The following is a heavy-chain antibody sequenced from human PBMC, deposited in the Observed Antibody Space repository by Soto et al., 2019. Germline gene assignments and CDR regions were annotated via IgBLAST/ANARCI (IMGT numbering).Heavy chain of an antibody. CDR2: MNPNSGNT. Sequence: ASVKVSCKASGYTFATYDINWVRQAPGQGLEWMGWMNPNSGNTGYAQKFQGRLTMTGDTALSIAHMELSSLRNEDTAVYYCARSGGSIFNWLDSWGQGTLVTVSS. D-gene: IGHD2-15*01. CDR3: ARSGGSIFNWLDS. V-gene: IGHV1-8*01. CDR1: GYTFATYD. J-gene: IGHJ5*01.